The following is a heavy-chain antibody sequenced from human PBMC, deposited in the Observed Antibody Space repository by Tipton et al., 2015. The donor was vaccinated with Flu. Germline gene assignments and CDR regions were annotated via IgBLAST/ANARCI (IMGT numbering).Heavy chain of an antibody. CDR3: AKVTFPVTMVVVAMGNCMVV. D-gene: IGHD3-22*01. Sequence: SLRLSCAASGFTFSSYAMSWVRQAPGKGLEWVSAISGSGGSTYYADSVKGRFTISRDNSKNTLYLQMNSLRADDTAVYYCAKVTFPVTMVVVAMGNCMVVWGRGTTVAVSS. J-gene: IGHJ6*02. CDR2: ISGSGGST. V-gene: IGHV3-23*01. CDR1: GFTFSSYA.